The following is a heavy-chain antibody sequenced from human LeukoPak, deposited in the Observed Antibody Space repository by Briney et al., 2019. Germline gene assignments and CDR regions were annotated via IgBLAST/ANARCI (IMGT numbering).Heavy chain of an antibody. V-gene: IGHV3-23*01. CDR2: ISGGGGST. Sequence: GGSLRLSCAASGFTFSNYVMSWVRQAPGKGLEWVSAISGGGGSTYYADSVKGRFTISRDNSKNTLYLQMNSLRAEDTAVYYCAKGLRGTPVDYWGQGTLVTVSS. CDR3: AKGLRGTPVDY. CDR1: GFTFSNYV. J-gene: IGHJ4*02. D-gene: IGHD1-1*01.